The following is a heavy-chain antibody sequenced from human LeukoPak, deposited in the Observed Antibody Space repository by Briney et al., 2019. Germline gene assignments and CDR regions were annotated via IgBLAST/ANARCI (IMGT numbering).Heavy chain of an antibody. Sequence: SETLSLTCAVYGGSFSGYYWSWIRQPPGKGLEWIGEINHSGSTNYNPSLKSRVTISVDTSKNQFSLKLSSVTAADTAVYYCARRLPWLVSNWFDPWGQGTLVTVSS. CDR1: GGSFSGYY. CDR3: ARRLPWLVSNWFDP. J-gene: IGHJ5*02. V-gene: IGHV4-34*01. CDR2: INHSGST. D-gene: IGHD6-19*01.